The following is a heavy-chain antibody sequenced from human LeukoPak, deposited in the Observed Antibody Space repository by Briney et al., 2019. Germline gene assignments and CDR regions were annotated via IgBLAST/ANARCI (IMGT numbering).Heavy chain of an antibody. CDR1: GGSISSGGYY. CDR2: IYYSGST. J-gene: IGHJ5*02. Sequence: SETLSLTCTVSGGSISSGGYYWSWIRQHPGKGLEWIGYIYYSGSTYYNPSLKSRVTISVDTSKNQFSLKLSSVTAADTAVCYCARGSPITMVRGVINWFDPWGQGTLVTVSS. D-gene: IGHD3-10*01. V-gene: IGHV4-31*03. CDR3: ARGSPITMVRGVINWFDP.